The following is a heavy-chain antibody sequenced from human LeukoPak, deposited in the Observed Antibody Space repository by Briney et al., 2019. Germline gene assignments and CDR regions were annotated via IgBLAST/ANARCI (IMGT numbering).Heavy chain of an antibody. Sequence: GASVKVSCMASGYTFTTYGISWVRQAPGQGLEWMGWISTYNGNTNYAQNFQGRVTMTTDTSTTTAYMEVRSLRSDDTAVYYCARNREFEYYDSTDHFWFGPWGQGTLVTVSS. CDR3: ARNREFEYYDSTDHFWFGP. CDR2: ISTYNGNT. V-gene: IGHV1-18*01. CDR1: GYTFTTYG. J-gene: IGHJ5*02. D-gene: IGHD3-22*01.